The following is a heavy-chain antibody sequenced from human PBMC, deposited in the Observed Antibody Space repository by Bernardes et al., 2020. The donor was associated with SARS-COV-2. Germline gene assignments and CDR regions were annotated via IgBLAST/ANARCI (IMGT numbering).Heavy chain of an antibody. CDR2: IYYSGST. CDR1: GGSISSSSYY. J-gene: IGHJ5*02. CDR3: ARRPINRITIFGVVIMAAWFDP. V-gene: IGHV4-39*01. D-gene: IGHD3-3*01. Sequence: SEALSLTCTVSGGSISSSSYYWGWLLQPPGKGLEWIGSIYYSGSTYYNPSLKSRVTISVDTSKNQFSLKLSSVTAADTAVYYCARRPINRITIFGVVIMAAWFDPWGQGTLVTVSS.